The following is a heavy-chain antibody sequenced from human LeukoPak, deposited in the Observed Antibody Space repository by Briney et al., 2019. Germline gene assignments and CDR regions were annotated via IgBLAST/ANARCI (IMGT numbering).Heavy chain of an antibody. J-gene: IGHJ5*02. D-gene: IGHD3-10*01. CDR2: IRSKGNSYAT. V-gene: IGHV3-73*01. CDR3: ATNILVRDIINWFDP. CDR1: GFSFSASA. Sequence: GSLRLSCAASGFSFSASAMHWVRQASGKGLEWVGRIRSKGNSYATEYGASVKGRFTISRDDSKNTAYLQMNSLKTEDTAVYYCATNILVRDIINWFDPWGQGTLVTVSS.